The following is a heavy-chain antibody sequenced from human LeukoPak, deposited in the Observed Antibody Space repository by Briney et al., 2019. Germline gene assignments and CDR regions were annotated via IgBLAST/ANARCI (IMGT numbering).Heavy chain of an antibody. Sequence: GGPLSLSCAVSGFTFSSYSMNWVRQAPGKGREWVSSIISSSSYIYYADSEKGRLPISRYNAKNSLYLQMNSLRAEDTDVYYCARDRMATIDSFDIWGQGTMVTVSS. CDR2: IISSSSYI. J-gene: IGHJ3*02. V-gene: IGHV3-21*01. CDR1: GFTFSSYS. D-gene: IGHD5-24*01. CDR3: ARDRMATIDSFDI.